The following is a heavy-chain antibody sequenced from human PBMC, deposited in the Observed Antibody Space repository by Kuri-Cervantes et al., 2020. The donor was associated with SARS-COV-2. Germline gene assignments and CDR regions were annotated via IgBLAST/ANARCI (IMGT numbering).Heavy chain of an antibody. Sequence: ASVKVSCKASGYTFTGYYMHWVRQAPGQGLEWMGWINPNSGGTNYAQKFQGWVTMTRDTSISTAYMELRSLRSDDTAVYYCARDDFGTRGYYYYGMDVWGQGTTVTVSS. CDR1: GYTFTGYY. D-gene: IGHD3-3*01. CDR3: ARDDFGTRGYYYYGMDV. CDR2: INPNSGGT. J-gene: IGHJ6*02. V-gene: IGHV1-2*04.